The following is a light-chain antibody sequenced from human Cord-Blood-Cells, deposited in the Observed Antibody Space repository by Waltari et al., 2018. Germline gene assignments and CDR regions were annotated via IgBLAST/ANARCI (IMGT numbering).Light chain of an antibody. V-gene: IGLV3-19*01. CDR3: NSRDSSGNHVV. CDR2: GKK. CDR1: SLRSYY. J-gene: IGLJ2*01. Sequence: SSELTQDPAVSVALGQTVRITCQGDSLRSYYASWYQQKPGQAPVLVIYGKKNRPSVIPDRFSGSSSGNTASLTSTGAQAEDEADYYCNSRDSSGNHVVFGGGTKLTVL.